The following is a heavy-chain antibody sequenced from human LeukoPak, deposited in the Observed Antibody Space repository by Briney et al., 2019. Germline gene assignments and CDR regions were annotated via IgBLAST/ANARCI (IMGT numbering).Heavy chain of an antibody. Sequence: ASVKVSCKHTFTGHNIHWVRQAPGQGLGFVGWINPTSGGKKYAQKFQGRVTMTRDTSINTVYMELSSLTSDDAALYYCVVSVQAAAIPAFDCWGQGTPVTVSP. V-gene: IGHV1-2*02. CDR1: TFTGHN. CDR2: INPTSGGK. J-gene: IGHJ4*02. D-gene: IGHD3-22*01. CDR3: VVSVQAAAIPAFDC.